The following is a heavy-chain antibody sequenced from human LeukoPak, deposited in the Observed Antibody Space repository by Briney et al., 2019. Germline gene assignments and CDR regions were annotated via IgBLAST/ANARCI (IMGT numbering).Heavy chain of an antibody. Sequence: GGSLRLSCAASGFTFSSYAMSWVRQAPGKELEWVSAISGSGGSTYYADSVKGRFTISRDNSKNTLYLQMNSLRAEDTAVYTCATSFKSRLVAAKCYFDYWGQGTLVTVSS. CDR1: GFTFSSYA. CDR2: ISGSGGST. CDR3: ATSFKSRLVAAKCYFDY. V-gene: IGHV3-23*01. D-gene: IGHD2-15*01. J-gene: IGHJ4*02.